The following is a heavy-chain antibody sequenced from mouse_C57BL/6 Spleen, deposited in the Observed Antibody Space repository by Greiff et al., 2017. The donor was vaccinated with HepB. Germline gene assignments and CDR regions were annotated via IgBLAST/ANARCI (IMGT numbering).Heavy chain of an antibody. CDR1: GFTFSDYG. J-gene: IGHJ1*03. V-gene: IGHV5-17*01. Sequence: EVMLVESGGGLVKPGGSLKLSCAASGFTFSDYGMHWVRQAPEKGLEWVAYISSGSSTIYYADTVKGRFTISRDNAKNTLFLQMTSLRSEDTARYYCARSYDYDDGWYFDVWGTGTTVTVSS. D-gene: IGHD2-4*01. CDR3: ARSYDYDDGWYFDV. CDR2: ISSGSSTI.